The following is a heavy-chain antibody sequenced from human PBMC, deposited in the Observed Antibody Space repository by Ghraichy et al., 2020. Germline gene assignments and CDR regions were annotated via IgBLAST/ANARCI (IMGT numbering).Heavy chain of an antibody. V-gene: IGHV4-61*08. CDR1: GDSVSSGGYY. CDR3: AGDGGGGA. CDR2: IYYTGST. J-gene: IGHJ5*02. D-gene: IGHD3-16*01. Sequence: SETLSLTCTVTGDSVSSGGYYWSWIRQPPGKGLEWIGFIYYTGSTNYNPSLKSRVTISLDTSKNQLSLKLTSVTAADTAVYYCAGDGGGGAWGQGTLVTVSS.